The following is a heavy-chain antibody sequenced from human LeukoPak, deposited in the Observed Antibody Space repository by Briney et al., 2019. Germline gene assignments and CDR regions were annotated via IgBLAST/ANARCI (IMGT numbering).Heavy chain of an antibody. D-gene: IGHD4-17*01. CDR1: GGSISSSSYY. Sequence: SETLSLTCTVSGGSISSSSYYWGWIRQPPGKGLEWIGSIYYSGSTYYNPSLKSRVTISVDTSKNQFSLKLSSVTAADTAVYYCARGATVTGWFDPWGQGTLVTVSS. CDR2: IYYSGST. CDR3: ARGATVTGWFDP. V-gene: IGHV4-39*01. J-gene: IGHJ5*02.